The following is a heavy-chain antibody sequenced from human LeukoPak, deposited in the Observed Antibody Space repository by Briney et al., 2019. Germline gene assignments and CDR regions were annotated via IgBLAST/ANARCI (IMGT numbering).Heavy chain of an antibody. CDR1: GFTFSSYG. J-gene: IGHJ3*01. CDR2: ISYDGSSE. CDR3: AKDSDIAVAGTDDAFDL. Sequence: PGRSLRLSCAASGFTFSSYGMHWVRQAPGKGLQWAAVISYDGSSEYYADSVKGRFIISRDNSKNTLYLQVNSLRAEDTAVYYCAKDSDIAVAGTDDAFDLWGQGTMVTVSS. D-gene: IGHD6-19*01. V-gene: IGHV3-30*18.